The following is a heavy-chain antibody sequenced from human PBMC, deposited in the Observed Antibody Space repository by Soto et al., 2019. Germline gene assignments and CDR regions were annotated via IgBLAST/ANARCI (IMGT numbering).Heavy chain of an antibody. D-gene: IGHD1-1*01. J-gene: IGHJ6*02. V-gene: IGHV1-18*01. CDR1: GYSFTTYG. CDR2: ICGYNGDT. Sequence: QVHLVHSGAGVKKPGASVKVSCKASGYSFTTYGISWVRQAPGQGLEWMGWICGYNGDTNSAQNFQARVTMTTDTSMSTAYLELRSLRSVETAVYYSAREGVRPYNISGIDVWGQVTTVNVSS. CDR3: AREGVRPYNISGIDV.